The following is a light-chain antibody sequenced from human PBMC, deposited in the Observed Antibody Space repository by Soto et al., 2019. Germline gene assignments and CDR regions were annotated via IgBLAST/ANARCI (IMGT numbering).Light chain of an antibody. J-gene: IGKJ2*01. Sequence: EIVLTQSPGTLSLSPGERATLSCRASQSVSSSYLAWYQHKPGQAPRLLIYGASSRATDIPDRFSGSGSGTAVPLTISRLEHADFAVYYCQRYGSSPLTFGQGTKLEIK. CDR1: QSVSSSY. V-gene: IGKV3-20*01. CDR3: QRYGSSPLT. CDR2: GAS.